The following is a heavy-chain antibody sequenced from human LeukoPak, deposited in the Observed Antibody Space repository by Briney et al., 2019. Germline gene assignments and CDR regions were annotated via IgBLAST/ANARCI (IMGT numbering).Heavy chain of an antibody. J-gene: IGHJ4*02. CDR1: GYTFTSYA. V-gene: IGHV7-4-1*02. CDR3: AGFSSGWYFPFDY. CDR2: INTNTGNP. Sequence: ASVKVSFKASGYTFTSYAMNWVRQAPGQGLEWMGWINTNTGNPTYAQGFTGRFVFSLDTSVSTAYLQISSLKAEDTAVYYCAGFSSGWYFPFDYWGQGTLVTVSS. D-gene: IGHD6-19*01.